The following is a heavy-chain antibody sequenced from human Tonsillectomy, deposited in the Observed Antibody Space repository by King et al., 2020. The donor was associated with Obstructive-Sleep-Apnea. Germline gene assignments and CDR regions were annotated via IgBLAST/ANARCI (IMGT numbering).Heavy chain of an antibody. J-gene: IGHJ5*02. CDR2: INHSGST. D-gene: IGHD3-10*01. V-gene: IGHV4-34*01. CDR1: GGSFSGYY. CDR3: ATRYGSGILGGWFDP. Sequence: VQLQQWGAGLLKPSETLSLTCAVYGGSFSGYYWSWIRQPPGKGLEWIGEINHSGSTNYNPSLKSRVTISVDTSKNQFSLNLRSVTAADTAVYYCATRYGSGILGGWFDPWGQGTLVTVSS.